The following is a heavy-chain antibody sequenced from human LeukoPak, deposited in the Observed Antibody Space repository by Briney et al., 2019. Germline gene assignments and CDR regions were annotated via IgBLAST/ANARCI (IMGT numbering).Heavy chain of an antibody. J-gene: IGHJ6*03. CDR3: ARGAIFGDHYMDV. V-gene: IGHV4-34*01. CDR2: IDYSGRT. D-gene: IGHD3-3*01. CDR1: GGSFSGYY. Sequence: SETLSLTCAVYGGSFSGYYWNWIRQPPGKGLEWIGEIDYSGRTNNNPALRSRVAISVDTSKKHFSLKLSSVTAADTAVYFCARGAIFGDHYMDVWGKGTTVTVSS.